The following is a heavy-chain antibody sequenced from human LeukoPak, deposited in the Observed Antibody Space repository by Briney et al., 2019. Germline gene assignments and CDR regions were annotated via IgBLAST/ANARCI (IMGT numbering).Heavy chain of an antibody. Sequence: GGSLRLSCAASGFSFSNHWMHWVRQVPGEGLVWVSRITSDGYTTNYADSVKGRFTISRDNAKNTLYLQMNSLRDEDTAVYYCVRGAVTGQQCDNWGQGTLVTVSS. CDR1: GFSFSNHW. V-gene: IGHV3-74*01. CDR3: VRGAVTGQQCDN. CDR2: ITSDGYTT. D-gene: IGHD2-21*02. J-gene: IGHJ4*02.